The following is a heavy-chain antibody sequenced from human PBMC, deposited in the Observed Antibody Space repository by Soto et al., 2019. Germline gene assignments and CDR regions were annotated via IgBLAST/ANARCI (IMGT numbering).Heavy chain of an antibody. V-gene: IGHV4-31*03. Sequence: SETLSLTCTVSGGSISSGGYYWSWIRQHPGKGLEWIGYIYYSGSTYYNPSLKSRVTISVDTSKNQFSLKLSSVTAADTAVYYCARDSGGTTADFDYWGQGTLVTVSS. J-gene: IGHJ4*02. CDR1: GGSISSGGYY. D-gene: IGHD4-4*01. CDR2: IYYSGST. CDR3: ARDSGGTTADFDY.